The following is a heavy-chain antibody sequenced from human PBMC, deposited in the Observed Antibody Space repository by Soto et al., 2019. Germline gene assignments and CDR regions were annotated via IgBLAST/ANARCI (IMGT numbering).Heavy chain of an antibody. V-gene: IGHV3-23*01. CDR1: GFTFSSYA. CDR2: ISGSGGST. J-gene: IGHJ4*02. CDR3: AKDPDRWNWYFDY. Sequence: GGSLRLSCAASGFTFSSYAMSWVRQAPGKGLEWVSAISGSGGSTYYADSVKGRFTISRVNSKNTLYLQMNSLRAEDTAVYYCAKDPDRWNWYFDYWGQGTLVTVSS. D-gene: IGHD1-1*01.